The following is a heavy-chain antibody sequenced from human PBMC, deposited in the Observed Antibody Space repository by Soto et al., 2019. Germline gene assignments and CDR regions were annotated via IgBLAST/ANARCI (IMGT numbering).Heavy chain of an antibody. CDR1: GFTFTTYA. J-gene: IGHJ3*01. V-gene: IGHV3-23*01. CDR3: ARNPTYLDRPQN. Sequence: PGGSLRLSCAASGFTFTTYAMSWVRQAPGRGLEWVSALNGIGDTTYYADSVRGRFTISRDNSKNTLYLQMNSLRAEDTAIYYCARNPTYLDRPQNWGQGTMVTVSS. D-gene: IGHD6-6*01. CDR2: LNGIGDTT.